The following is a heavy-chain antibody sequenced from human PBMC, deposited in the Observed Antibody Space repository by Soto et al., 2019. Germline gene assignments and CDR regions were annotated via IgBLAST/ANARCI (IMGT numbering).Heavy chain of an antibody. J-gene: IGHJ5*02. CDR1: GFPLSIYA. V-gene: IGHV3-30-3*01. CDR2: ISYDGSNK. CDR3: ARKENSNSRWIDP. D-gene: IGHD6-6*01. Sequence: PGGSLRLSCAASGFPLSIYAMHWVRQSPGKGLEWVTVISYDGSNKYYADSVKGRFTISRDNSKNTLYLQMNSLRAEDTAVYYCARKENSNSRWIDPCGQGNLVTV.